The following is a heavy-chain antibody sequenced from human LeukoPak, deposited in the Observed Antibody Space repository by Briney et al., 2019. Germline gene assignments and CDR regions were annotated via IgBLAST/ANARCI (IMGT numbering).Heavy chain of an antibody. CDR1: GYSFNNYA. D-gene: IGHD6-13*01. CDR2: INCGNGKT. CDR3: ARSIWYNRQYYFDS. J-gene: IGHJ4*02. V-gene: IGHV1-3*01. Sequence: ASVKVSCKASGYSFNNYAMQWVRQAPGQRLEWMGWINCGNGKTKYSEKFQGRVTITRDQSATTAYMDLSSLRSEDTAVYYCARSIWYNRQYYFDSWGQGTLVTVPS.